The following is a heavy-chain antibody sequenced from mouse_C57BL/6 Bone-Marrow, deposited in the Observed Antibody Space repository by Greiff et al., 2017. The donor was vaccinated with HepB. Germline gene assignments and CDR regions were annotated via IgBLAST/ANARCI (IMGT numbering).Heavy chain of an antibody. D-gene: IGHD2-4*01. V-gene: IGHV1-81*01. Sequence: QVQLQQSGAELARPGASVKLSCKASGYTFTSYGISWVKQRTGQGLEWIGEIYPRSGNTYYNEKFKGKATLTADKSSSTAYMELRSLTSEDSAGYFCARYDYAVPFAYWGQGTLVTVSA. CDR2: IYPRSGNT. CDR3: ARYDYAVPFAY. CDR1: GYTFTSYG. J-gene: IGHJ3*01.